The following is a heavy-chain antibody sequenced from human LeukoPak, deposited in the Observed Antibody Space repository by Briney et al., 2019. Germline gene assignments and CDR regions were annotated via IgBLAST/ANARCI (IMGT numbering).Heavy chain of an antibody. CDR1: GFTFSDYS. CDR3: ARDRTTVATPRWFDR. Sequence: GGSLRLSCAASGFTFSDYSMNWVRRAPGKGLEWVSYISSSSSIIYYADSVKGRFTISRDNAKKSLYLQMNSLGDEDTAVYYCARDRTTVATPRWFDRWGQGTLVTVSS. J-gene: IGHJ5*02. V-gene: IGHV3-48*02. D-gene: IGHD4-23*01. CDR2: ISSSSSII.